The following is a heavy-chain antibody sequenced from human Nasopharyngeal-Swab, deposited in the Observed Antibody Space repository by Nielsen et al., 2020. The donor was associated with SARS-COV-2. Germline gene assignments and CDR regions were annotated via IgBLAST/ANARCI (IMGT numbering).Heavy chain of an antibody. Sequence: WIRQPPGKGLEWVSSINKSGGGTYFADSVKGRFTISRDNSKNTLYLQMNSLRAEDSAIYYCANGVDVWGNHCQYYFGYWGQGTLVTVSS. V-gene: IGHV3-23*01. J-gene: IGHJ4*02. CDR2: INKSGGGT. D-gene: IGHD3-16*01. CDR3: ANGVDVWGNHCQYYFGY.